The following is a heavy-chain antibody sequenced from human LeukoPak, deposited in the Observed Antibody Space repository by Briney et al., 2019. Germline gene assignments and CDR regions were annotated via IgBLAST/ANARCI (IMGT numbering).Heavy chain of an antibody. Sequence: ASVKVSCKASGGTFSSYDISWVRQAPGQGLEWMGGITPIFGTAKYAQKFQGRVTITAVESMSTAYMELSSLRSEDTAVYYCARTLYYWGQGTLVTVSS. J-gene: IGHJ4*02. V-gene: IGHV1-69*13. CDR3: ARTLYY. CDR2: ITPIFGTA. CDR1: GGTFSSYD.